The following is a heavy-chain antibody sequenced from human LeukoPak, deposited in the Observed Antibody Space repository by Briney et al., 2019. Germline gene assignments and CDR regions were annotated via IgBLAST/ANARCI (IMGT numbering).Heavy chain of an antibody. D-gene: IGHD4-23*01. V-gene: IGHV3-23*01. Sequence: GGSLRLSCAASGFTFSSYAMSWVRQAPGKGLEWVSAISGSGGSTYYADSVKGRFTISRDNSKNTLYLQMNSLRAEDTAVYYCAKDSLTTTVVMLSLFVDYWGQGTLVTVSS. J-gene: IGHJ4*02. CDR1: GFTFSSYA. CDR2: ISGSGGST. CDR3: AKDSLTTTVVMLSLFVDY.